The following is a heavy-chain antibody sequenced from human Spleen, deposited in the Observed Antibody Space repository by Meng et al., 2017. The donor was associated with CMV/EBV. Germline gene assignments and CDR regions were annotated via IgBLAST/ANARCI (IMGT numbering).Heavy chain of an antibody. J-gene: IGHJ4*02. CDR2: ISGSGGSI. CDR3: AKDRDTMIVVVTIDY. D-gene: IGHD3-22*01. Sequence: GESLKISCAVSGYSVSTNYMSWIRQAPGKGLEWVSAISGSGGSIHYADSVKGRFTISRDNSKNTLYLQMNSLRAEDTAVYYCAKDRDTMIVVVTIDYWGQGTLVTVSS. V-gene: IGHV3-23*01. CDR1: GYSVSTNY.